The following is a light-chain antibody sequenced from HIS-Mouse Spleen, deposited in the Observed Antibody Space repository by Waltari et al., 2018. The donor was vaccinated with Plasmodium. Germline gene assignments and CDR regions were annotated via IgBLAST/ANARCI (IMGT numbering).Light chain of an antibody. CDR2: EDS. Sequence: SYELTQPPSVSVSPGPTARLTCSGDALPTNYAYWYQQKSGRAPALVIYEDSKRPAGIPERFSGSSSGTMATLTISGAQVEDEADYYCYSTDSSGNHRVFGGGTKLTVL. CDR1: ALPTNY. V-gene: IGLV3-10*01. CDR3: YSTDSSGNHRV. J-gene: IGLJ3*02.